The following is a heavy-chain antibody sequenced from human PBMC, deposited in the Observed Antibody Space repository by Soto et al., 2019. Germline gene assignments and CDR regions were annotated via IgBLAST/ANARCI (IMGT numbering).Heavy chain of an antibody. Sequence: QVQLQESGPGLVKPSQTLSLTCTVSGGSISSGGYYWSWIRQHPGKGLEWIGSIYYSGSTYYNPSLKSRVTLSVDTPKNQCSLKMSAVTAADTAVYYCAREVPAASTNLRDVWGKGTTVTVSS. D-gene: IGHD2-2*01. CDR1: GGSISSGGYY. CDR2: IYYSGST. CDR3: AREVPAASTNLRDV. V-gene: IGHV4-31*03. J-gene: IGHJ6*04.